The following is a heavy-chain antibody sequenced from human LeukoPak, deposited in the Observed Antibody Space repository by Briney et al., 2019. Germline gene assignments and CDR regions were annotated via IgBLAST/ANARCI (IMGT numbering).Heavy chain of an antibody. CDR1: GFTFSSYA. CDR3: AKQRHPTYYFDY. V-gene: IGHV3-23*01. J-gene: IGHJ4*02. CDR2: ISGSGGST. D-gene: IGHD6-25*01. Sequence: GGSLRLSCVASGFTFSSYAMSWVRQAPGKGLEWVSAISGSGGSTYYADSVKGRFTISRDNSKNTLYLQMNSLRAEDTAVYYCAKQRHPTYYFDYWGQGTLVTVSS.